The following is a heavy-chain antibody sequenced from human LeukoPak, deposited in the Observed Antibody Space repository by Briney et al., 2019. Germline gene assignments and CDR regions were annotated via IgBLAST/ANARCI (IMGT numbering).Heavy chain of an antibody. CDR2: IYYSGST. CDR3: ARGYPLFDY. D-gene: IGHD5-18*01. V-gene: IGHV4-59*01. J-gene: IGHJ4*02. CDR1: GGSISSYY. Sequence: SSETLSLTCTVSGGSISSYYWSWIRQPPGKGLEWIGYIYYSGSTNYNPSLKSRVTISVDTSKNQFSLKLSSVTAADTAVYYCARGYPLFDYWGQRTLVTVSS.